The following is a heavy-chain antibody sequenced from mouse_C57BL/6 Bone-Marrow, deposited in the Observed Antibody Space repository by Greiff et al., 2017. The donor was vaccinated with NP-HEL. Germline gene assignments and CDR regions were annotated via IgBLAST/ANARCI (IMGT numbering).Heavy chain of an antibody. CDR3: ARIKGFTTVVAPYWYFDV. V-gene: IGHV1-64*01. J-gene: IGHJ1*03. D-gene: IGHD1-1*01. Sequence: QVQLQQPGAELVKPGASVKLSCKASGYTFTSYWMHWVKQRPGQGLEWIGMIHPNSGSTNYNEKFKSKATLTVDKSSSTAYMQLSSLTSEDSAVYYCARIKGFTTVVAPYWYFDVWGTGTTVTVSS. CDR2: IHPNSGST. CDR1: GYTFTSYW.